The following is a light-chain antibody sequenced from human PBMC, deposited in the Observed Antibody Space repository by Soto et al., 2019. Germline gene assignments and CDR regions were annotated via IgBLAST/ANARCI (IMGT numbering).Light chain of an antibody. CDR3: QPAGCVPPFL. V-gene: IGKV1-12*01. Sequence: DIQMTQSPSSVSASVGDRVTITCRASQGISTWGAWYQQKPGRDPKLLIYAPSSLQSVVPTRFSGSGSGTDFTLTIRNLQPGDFATYYCQPAGCVPPFLFGQRPKVELK. CDR2: APS. J-gene: IGKJ2*01. CDR1: QGISTW.